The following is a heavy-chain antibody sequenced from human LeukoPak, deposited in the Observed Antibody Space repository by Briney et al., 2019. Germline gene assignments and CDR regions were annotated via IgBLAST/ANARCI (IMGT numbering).Heavy chain of an antibody. CDR2: IYYSGST. CDR3: ARELQLERLAFGKEGSAFDY. Sequence: PSETLSLTCTVSGGSISSYYWSWIRQPPGKGLEWIGYIYYSGSTNYNPSLKSRVTISVDTPKNQFSLKLTSVTAADTAVYYCARELQLERLAFGKEGSAFDYWGQGTLVTVSS. J-gene: IGHJ4*02. D-gene: IGHD1-1*01. CDR1: GGSISSYY. V-gene: IGHV4-59*01.